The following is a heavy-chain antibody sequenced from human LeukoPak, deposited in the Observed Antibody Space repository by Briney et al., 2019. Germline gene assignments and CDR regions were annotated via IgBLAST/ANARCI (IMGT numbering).Heavy chain of an antibody. Sequence: GGSLRLSCAASGFTFSSSWMNWVRQAPGKGLDWVSSISSSSTYLYYADSVKGRFTISRDNAKNSLYLQMNSLRAEDTAVYYCARDLSSSSTAYFQHWGQGTLVTVSS. D-gene: IGHD6-6*01. CDR3: ARDLSSSSTAYFQH. CDR2: ISSSSTYL. J-gene: IGHJ1*01. CDR1: GFTFSSSW. V-gene: IGHV3-21*01.